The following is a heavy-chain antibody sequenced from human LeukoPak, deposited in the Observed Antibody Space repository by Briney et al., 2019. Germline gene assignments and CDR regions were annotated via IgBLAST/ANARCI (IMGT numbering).Heavy chain of an antibody. CDR1: GFTFSLYS. CDR3: ARDFNVGYDFDY. Sequence: GGSLRLSCSASGFTFSLYSMNWVRQAPGKGLEWVSYISTTSSATYYAASVKGRFTISRDNAKNSLYLQMNSLRAEDTAVYYYARDFNVGYDFDYWGQGTLVTVSS. D-gene: IGHD1-1*01. V-gene: IGHV3-48*01. CDR2: ISTTSSAT. J-gene: IGHJ4*02.